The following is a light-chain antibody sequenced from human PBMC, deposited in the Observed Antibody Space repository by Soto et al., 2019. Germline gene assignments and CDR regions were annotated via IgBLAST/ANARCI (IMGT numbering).Light chain of an antibody. CDR2: DAS. Sequence: EIVLTQSPATLSLSPGERATLSCRASQSVSDYLAWCQHKPGQAPRLLIHDASNRATGIPARFSGSGSGIYFPRTISSLEPEEVGVYYCQHRTTWPALTFCGGTTVQIK. J-gene: IGKJ4*01. CDR1: QSVSDY. CDR3: QHRTTWPALT. V-gene: IGKV3-11*01.